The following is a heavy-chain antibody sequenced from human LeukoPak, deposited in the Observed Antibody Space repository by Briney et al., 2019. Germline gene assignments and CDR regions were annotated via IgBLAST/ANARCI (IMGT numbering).Heavy chain of an antibody. D-gene: IGHD3-3*01. CDR1: GGSISSGDYY. J-gene: IGHJ6*02. CDR3: ARETPVLRFLEWLPSRYGMDV. CDR2: INHSGST. V-gene: IGHV4-30-4*08. Sequence: PSQTLSLTCTVSGGSISSGDYYWSWIRQPPGKGLEWIGEINHSGSTNYNPSLKSRVTISVDTSKNQFSLKLSSVTAADTAVYYCARETPVLRFLEWLPSRYGMDVWGQGTTVTVSS.